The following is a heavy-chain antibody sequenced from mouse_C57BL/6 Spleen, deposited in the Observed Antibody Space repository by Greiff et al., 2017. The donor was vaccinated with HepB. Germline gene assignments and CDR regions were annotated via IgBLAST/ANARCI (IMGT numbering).Heavy chain of an antibody. CDR2: IYPGGGYT. V-gene: IGHV1-63*01. CDR1: GYTFTNYW. Sequence: VKLMESGAELVRPGTSVKMSCKASGYTFTNYWIGWAKQRPGHGLEWIGDIYPGGGYTNYNEKFKGKATLTADKSSSTAYMQFSSLTSEDSAIYYCARSYGSSRDYWGQGTTLTVSS. D-gene: IGHD1-1*01. CDR3: ARSYGSSRDY. J-gene: IGHJ2*01.